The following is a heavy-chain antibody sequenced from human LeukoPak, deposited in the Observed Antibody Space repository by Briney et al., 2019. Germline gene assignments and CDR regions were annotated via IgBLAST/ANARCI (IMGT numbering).Heavy chain of an antibody. D-gene: IGHD5-18*01. CDR2: IYYSGST. CDR1: GGSISSSSYY. CDR3: ARRDSYGYYFDY. J-gene: IGHJ4*02. V-gene: IGHV4-39*01. Sequence: SETLSLTCTVSGGSISSSSYYWGWIRQPPGKGLEWIGSIYYSGSTYYNPSLKSRVTISVDTSKNQFSLKLSSVTAADTAVYYCARRDSYGYYFDYWGQGTLVTVFS.